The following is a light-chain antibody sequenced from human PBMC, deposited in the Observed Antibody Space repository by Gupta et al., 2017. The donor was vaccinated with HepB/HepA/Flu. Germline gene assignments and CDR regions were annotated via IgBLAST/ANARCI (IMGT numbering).Light chain of an antibody. J-gene: IGLJ3*02. V-gene: IGLV1-44*01. CDR2: TNN. CDR3: SVWDDSLVGWV. CDR1: TSNIGSNT. Sequence: QSVLTQPPSASGTPGQRVTISCSGTTSNIGSNTVNWYQQFPGTAPKLIINTNNQRPSGVPDRFSGSKSGTSASLAISGLQSEDESDYYCSVWDDSLVGWVFGGGTRLTVL.